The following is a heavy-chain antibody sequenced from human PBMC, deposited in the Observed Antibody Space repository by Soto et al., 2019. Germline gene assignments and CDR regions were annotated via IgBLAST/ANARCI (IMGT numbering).Heavy chain of an antibody. CDR1: GGSFSGYY. V-gene: IGHV4-34*01. J-gene: IGHJ6*02. CDR2: INHSGST. Sequence: SETLSLTCAVYGGSFSGYYWSWIRQPPGKGLEWIGEINHSGSTNYNPSLKSRVTISVDTSKNQFSLKLSSVTAADTAVYYCARRLRNYYYYGMGVWGQGTTVTVSS. CDR3: ARRLRNYYYYGMGV.